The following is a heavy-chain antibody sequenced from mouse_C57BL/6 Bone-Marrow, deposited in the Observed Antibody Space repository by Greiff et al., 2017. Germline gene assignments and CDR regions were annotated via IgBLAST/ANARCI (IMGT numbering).Heavy chain of an antibody. D-gene: IGHD2-3*01. CDR1: GYTFTDYY. Sequence: VQLQQSGPELVKPGASVKISCKASGYTFTDYYMNWVKQSHGKSLEWIGDINPNNGGTSYNQKFKGKATLTVDKSSSTAYMELRSLTSEDSAVYYCARDGSFDYWGQGTTLTVSS. CDR3: ARDGSFDY. CDR2: INPNNGGT. J-gene: IGHJ2*01. V-gene: IGHV1-26*01.